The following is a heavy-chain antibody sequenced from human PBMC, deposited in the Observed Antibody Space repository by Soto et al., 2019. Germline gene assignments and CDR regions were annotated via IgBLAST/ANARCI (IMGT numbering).Heavy chain of an antibody. CDR2: INWNGGST. J-gene: IGHJ3*02. D-gene: IGHD2-2*02. CDR1: GFTFDDYG. Sequence: EVQLVESGGGVVRPGGSLRLSCAASGFTFDDYGMSWVRQAPGKGLEWVSGINWNGGSTGYADSVKGRFTISRDNAKYSLYLQMNSLRAEDTALYYCAREAHCSSTSCYNGAHDAFDIWGQGTMVTVSS. V-gene: IGHV3-20*04. CDR3: AREAHCSSTSCYNGAHDAFDI.